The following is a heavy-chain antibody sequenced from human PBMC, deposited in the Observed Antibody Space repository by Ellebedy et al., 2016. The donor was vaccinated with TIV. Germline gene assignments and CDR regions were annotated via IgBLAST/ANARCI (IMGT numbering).Heavy chain of an antibody. CDR3: ARVMEMATTTYGMDV. J-gene: IGHJ6*02. D-gene: IGHD5-24*01. V-gene: IGHV1-69*04. CDR1: GGTFSNYA. Sequence: AASVKVSCKASGGTFSNYAISGVRQAPGQGREWMGRIIPVLGTTNYAQKFQGRVTIAADKSTSTAYMELSSLRSEDTAVYYCARVMEMATTTYGMDVWGQGTTVTVSS. CDR2: IIPVLGTT.